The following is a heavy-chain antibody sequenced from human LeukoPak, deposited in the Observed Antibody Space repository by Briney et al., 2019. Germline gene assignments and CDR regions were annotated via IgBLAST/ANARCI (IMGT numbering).Heavy chain of an antibody. CDR1: GGSISSYY. CDR2: IYYSGST. CDR3: ARDRGDGYDYFWDY. J-gene: IGHJ4*02. D-gene: IGHD5-12*01. Sequence: PSGTLSLTCTVSGGSISSYYWSWIRQPPGKGLEWIGYIYYSGSTYYNPSLRSRVTISVDTSKNQFSLKLSSVTAADTAVYYCARDRGDGYDYFWDYWGQGTLVTVSS. V-gene: IGHV4-59*01.